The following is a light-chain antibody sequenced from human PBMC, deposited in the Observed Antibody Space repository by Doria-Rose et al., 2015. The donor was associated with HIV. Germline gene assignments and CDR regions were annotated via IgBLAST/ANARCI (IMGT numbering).Light chain of an antibody. CDR1: SGPVTGAYY. CDR3: VLYMGSGIWM. CDR2: NTY. Sequence: QAVVTQEPSSSVSLGGTVTLTCGLTSGPVTGAYYPSWHQQTPGHAPRTLIYNTYSLSSGGSDRFSGCILGNKAALTISGAQADDESDYYCVLYMGSGIWMFGGGTKLTVL. V-gene: IGLV8-61*01. J-gene: IGLJ3*02.